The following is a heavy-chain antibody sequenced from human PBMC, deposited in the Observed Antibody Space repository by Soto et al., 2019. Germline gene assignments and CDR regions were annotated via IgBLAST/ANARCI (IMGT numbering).Heavy chain of an antibody. Sequence: PSETLSLTCTVSGASITSLYYYWGWIRQPPGKGLEWIGSSYHSGSTYYAPSLMSRVAMSVDTSKNQFSLKLNSVTAADTAVYYCARRGWGSWSFFDYWGQGTLVTVSS. J-gene: IGHJ4*02. D-gene: IGHD6-13*01. CDR1: GASITSLYYY. CDR2: SYHSGST. V-gene: IGHV4-39*01. CDR3: ARRGWGSWSFFDY.